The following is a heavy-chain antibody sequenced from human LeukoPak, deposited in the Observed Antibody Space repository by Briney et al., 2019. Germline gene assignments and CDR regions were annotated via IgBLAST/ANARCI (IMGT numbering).Heavy chain of an antibody. CDR1: GGTFSSYA. CDR3: AIPAAGPLGFQH. V-gene: IGHV1-69*05. Sequence: SVKVSCTASGGTFSSYAISWVRQAPGQGLEWMGGIIPIFGTANYAQKFQGRVTITTDESTSTAYMELSSLRSEDTAVYYCAIPAAGPLGFQHWGQGTLVTVSS. CDR2: IIPIFGTA. D-gene: IGHD6-13*01. J-gene: IGHJ1*01.